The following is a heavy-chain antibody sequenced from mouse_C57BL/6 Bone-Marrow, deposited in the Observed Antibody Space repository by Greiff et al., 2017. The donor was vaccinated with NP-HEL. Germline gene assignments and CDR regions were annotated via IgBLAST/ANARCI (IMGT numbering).Heavy chain of an antibody. Sequence: EVKVEESGPGLVKPSQSLSLTCSVTGYSITSGYYWNWIRQFPGNKLEWMGYISYDGSNNYNPSLKNRISITRDTSKNQFFLKLNSVTTEDTATYYCARGGIYGNYWYFDVWGTGTTVTVSS. CDR2: ISYDGSN. V-gene: IGHV3-6*01. J-gene: IGHJ1*03. CDR3: ARGGIYGNYWYFDV. CDR1: GYSITSGYY. D-gene: IGHD2-1*01.